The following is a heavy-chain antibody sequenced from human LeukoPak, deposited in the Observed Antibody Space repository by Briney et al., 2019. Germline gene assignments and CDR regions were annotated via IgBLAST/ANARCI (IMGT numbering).Heavy chain of an antibody. V-gene: IGHV1-8*01. Sequence: VASVKVSCKASGYTFTSYDINWVRQATGQGLEWMGRMNPNSGNTDYAQKFRGRVTMTRNTSISTAYMELSSLRSEDTAVYYCARVHYSGTYFSQNYFDYWGQGTLATVSS. CDR1: GYTFTSYD. CDR3: ARVHYSGTYFSQNYFDY. J-gene: IGHJ4*02. CDR2: MNPNSGNT. D-gene: IGHD1-26*01.